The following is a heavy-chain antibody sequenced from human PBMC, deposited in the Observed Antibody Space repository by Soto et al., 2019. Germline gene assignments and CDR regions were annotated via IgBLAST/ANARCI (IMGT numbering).Heavy chain of an antibody. CDR1: GGSISSYY. CDR2: IYYSGST. J-gene: IGHJ6*02. V-gene: IGHV4-59*01. D-gene: IGHD2-2*01. CDR3: ARGFSGYCSSTSCQGGLYYYYGMDV. Sequence: SETLSLTCTVSGGSISSYYWSWIRQPPGKGLEWIGYIYYSGSTNYNPSLKSRVTISVDTSKNQFSLKLSSVTAADTAVYYCARGFSGYCSSTSCQGGLYYYYGMDVWGQGTTVTVSS.